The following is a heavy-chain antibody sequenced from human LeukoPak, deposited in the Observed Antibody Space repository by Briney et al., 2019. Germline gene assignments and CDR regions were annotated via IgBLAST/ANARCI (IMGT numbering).Heavy chain of an antibody. CDR1: GFLFSDYF. Sequence: KPGGSLRLSCAAAGFLFSDYFVTWVRQAPGEGLEWLSHISRDAYDRDHADSVKGRFTISRDNAKNTLFLQMNTLRPEDTAVYYCASNSGRIEWPSRSYRLDVWGQGTTVIGS. D-gene: IGHD1-26*01. CDR3: ASNSGRIEWPSRSYRLDV. V-gene: IGHV3-11*01. CDR2: ISRDAYDR. J-gene: IGHJ6*02.